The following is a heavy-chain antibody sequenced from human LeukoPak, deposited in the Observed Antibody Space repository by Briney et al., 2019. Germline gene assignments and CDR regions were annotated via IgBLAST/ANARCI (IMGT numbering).Heavy chain of an antibody. CDR1: GYTFTGYY. V-gene: IGHV1-2*02. CDR3: ARGDDAFDF. J-gene: IGHJ3*01. CDR2: INPNSDGT. Sequence: ASVKVSCKASGYTFTGYYMHWVRQAPGQGLEWMGWINPNSDGTNSIQKLQGRVTLTMDTSTTTAYMELRSLRSDDTALYYCARGDDAFDFWGQGTMVTVSS.